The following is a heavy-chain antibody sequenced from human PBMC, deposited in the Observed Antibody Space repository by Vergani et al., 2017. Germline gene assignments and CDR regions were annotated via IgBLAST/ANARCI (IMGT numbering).Heavy chain of an antibody. CDR3: ARARKRWLRLGWSPANFDY. V-gene: IGHV4-31*03. CDR1: GGSISSGGYY. CDR2: IYYSGST. D-gene: IGHD5-24*01. J-gene: IGHJ4*02. Sequence: QVQLQESGPGLVKPSQTLSLTCTVPGGSISSGGYYWSWIRQHPGKGLEWIGYIYYSGSTYYNPSLKSRVTISVDTSKNQFSLKLSSVTAADTAVYYCARARKRWLRLGWSPANFDYWGQGTLVTVSS.